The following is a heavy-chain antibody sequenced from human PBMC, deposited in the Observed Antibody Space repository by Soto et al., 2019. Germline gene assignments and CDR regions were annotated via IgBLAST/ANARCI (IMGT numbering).Heavy chain of an antibody. CDR1: GFTFSSYD. CDR3: AKTPILDLVAY. J-gene: IGHJ4*02. V-gene: IGHV3-23*01. CDR2: ISGSGGST. Sequence: GGSLRLSCAASGFTFSSYDMSWVRQAPGKGLKKVSAISGSGGSTYYADSVKGRFTISRDNSKNTLFLQMSSLRAEDTAVYYCAKTPILDLVAYWGQGTLVTVSS.